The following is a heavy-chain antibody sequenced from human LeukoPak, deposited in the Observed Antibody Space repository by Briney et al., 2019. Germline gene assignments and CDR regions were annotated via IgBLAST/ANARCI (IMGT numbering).Heavy chain of an antibody. Sequence: SETLSLTCTVSGDSISNYYWSWLRQPPGKGLEWIGYIYFSGSTSYNPSLKSRVTISVDTSKNQFSLKLSSVTAADTAVYYCARGGVLPFDYWGQGTLVTVSS. CDR1: GDSISNYY. D-gene: IGHD3-3*01. CDR2: IYFSGST. V-gene: IGHV4-59*01. CDR3: ARGGVLPFDY. J-gene: IGHJ4*02.